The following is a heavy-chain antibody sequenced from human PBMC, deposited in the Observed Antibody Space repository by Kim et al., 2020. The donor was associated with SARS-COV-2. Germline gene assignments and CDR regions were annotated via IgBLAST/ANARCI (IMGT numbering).Heavy chain of an antibody. CDR1: GGSFSGYY. V-gene: IGHV4-34*01. CDR3: VRGWYDFWSGYYRYYYGMDV. CDR2: INHSGST. D-gene: IGHD3-3*01. Sequence: SETLSLTCAVYGGSFSGYYWSWIRQPPGKGLEWIGEINHSGSTNYNPSLKSRVTISVDTSKNQFSLKLSSVTAADTAVYYCVRGWYDFWSGYYRYYYGMDVWGQGTTVTVSS. J-gene: IGHJ6*02.